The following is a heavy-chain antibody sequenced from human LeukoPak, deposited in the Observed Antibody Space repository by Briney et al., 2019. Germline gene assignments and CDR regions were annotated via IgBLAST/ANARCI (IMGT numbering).Heavy chain of an antibody. CDR2: ISGSGGST. CDR3: AKGYYGSGSYYMSY. J-gene: IGHJ4*02. V-gene: IGHV3-23*01. D-gene: IGHD3-10*01. Sequence: GGSLRLSCAASGFTFSSYAMSWVRQAPGKGLEWVSAISGSGGSTYYADSVKGQFTISRDNSKNTLYLQMNSLRAEDTAVYYCAKGYYGSGSYYMSYWGQGTLVTVSS. CDR1: GFTFSSYA.